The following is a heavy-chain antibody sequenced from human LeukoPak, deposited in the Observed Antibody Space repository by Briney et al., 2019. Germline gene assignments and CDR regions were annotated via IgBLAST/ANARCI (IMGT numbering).Heavy chain of an antibody. V-gene: IGHV4-31*03. D-gene: IGHD3-10*01. CDR1: GGSISSGVYY. CDR3: ARDRPNGSGSYYNPHDAFDI. J-gene: IGHJ3*02. Sequence: SQTLSLTCTVSGGSISSGVYYWSWIRQHPGKGLEWIGYIYYSGSTYYNPSLKSRVTISVDTSKNQFSLKLSSVTAADTAVYYCARDRPNGSGSYYNPHDAFDIWGQGTMVTVSS. CDR2: IYYSGST.